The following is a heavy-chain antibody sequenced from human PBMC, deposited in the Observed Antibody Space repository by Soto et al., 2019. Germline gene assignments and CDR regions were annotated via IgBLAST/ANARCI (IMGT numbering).Heavy chain of an antibody. V-gene: IGHV4-39*01. D-gene: IGHD6-19*01. J-gene: IGHJ4*02. CDR1: GGSISSSSYY. CDR2: IYYSGST. Sequence: QLQLQESGPGLVKPSETLSLTCTVSGGSISSSSYYWGWIRQPPGKGLEWIGSIYYSGSTYYNPSLKSRVTISVDTSKNQFSLKLSSVTAADTAVYYCARYLVNSVAGKFDYWGQGTLVTVSS. CDR3: ARYLVNSVAGKFDY.